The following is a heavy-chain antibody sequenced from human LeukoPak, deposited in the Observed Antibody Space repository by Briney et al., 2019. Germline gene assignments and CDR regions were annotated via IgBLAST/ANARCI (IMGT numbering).Heavy chain of an antibody. D-gene: IGHD5-18*01. CDR2: IYYSGRT. CDR3: ARGQLWLKEEGSFDY. Sequence: SKTLSLTCTVSGGSISSYYWSWIRQPPGKGLEGIGYIYYSGRTNYNPSLKSRVTISVDTSKNQFSLKLSSVTAADTAVYYCARGQLWLKEEGSFDYWGQGNLGTVSS. CDR1: GGSISSYY. J-gene: IGHJ4*02. V-gene: IGHV4-59*01.